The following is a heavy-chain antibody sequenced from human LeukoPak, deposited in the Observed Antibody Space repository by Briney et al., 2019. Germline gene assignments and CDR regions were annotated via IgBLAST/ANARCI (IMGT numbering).Heavy chain of an antibody. Sequence: ASVKVSCKASGYTFTGYYMHWVRQAPGQGLEWMGWINPNSGGTNYAQKFQGRVTMTRDTSISTAYMELSRLRSDDTAVYYCARVYSSSWYSSSAFDIWGQGTMVTVSS. V-gene: IGHV1-2*02. J-gene: IGHJ3*02. CDR2: INPNSGGT. D-gene: IGHD6-13*01. CDR1: GYTFTGYY. CDR3: ARVYSSSWYSSSAFDI.